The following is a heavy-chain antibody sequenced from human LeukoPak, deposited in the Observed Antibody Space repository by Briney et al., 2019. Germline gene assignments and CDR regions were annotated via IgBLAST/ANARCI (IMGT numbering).Heavy chain of an antibody. CDR3: ARVSARRDYYYYYMDV. V-gene: IGHV4-59*01. CDR1: GGSISSYS. Sequence: SETLSLTCTASGGSISSYSRSWIRQPPGKGLEWIGGIYYSGSTNYNPSLKSRVTIPVATSKNQFYLKLSSVTAADTAVYYCARVSARRDYYYYYMDVWGKGTTVTVSS. J-gene: IGHJ6*03. CDR2: IYYSGST.